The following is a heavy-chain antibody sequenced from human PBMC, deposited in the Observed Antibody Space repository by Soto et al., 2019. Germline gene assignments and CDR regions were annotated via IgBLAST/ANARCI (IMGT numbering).Heavy chain of an antibody. CDR2: IIPFFETA. D-gene: IGHD3-10*01. J-gene: IGHJ6*02. CDR1: GGSFSKYA. V-gene: IGHV1-69*06. CDR3: ARDLSPHFYGGDFYYAMNV. Sequence: QVQLMQSGAEVKKPGSSVTVSCKASGGSFSKYAISWVRQAPGQGLEWMGGIIPFFETAKYAQDFQGRVTITADKSTNTAYMELNSLRSADTAVYYCARDLSPHFYGGDFYYAMNVWGQGTTVTVS.